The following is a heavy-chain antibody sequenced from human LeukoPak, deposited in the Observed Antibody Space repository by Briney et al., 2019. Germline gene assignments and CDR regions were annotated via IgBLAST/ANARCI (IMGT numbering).Heavy chain of an antibody. CDR3: ARERRRGVYYFDY. Sequence: PGGSLRLSCAASGFTFSSYSMNWVRQAPGKGLGWVSSISSSSSYIYYADSVKGRFTISRDNAKNSLYLQMNSLRAEDTAVYYCARERRRGVYYFDYWGQGTLVTVSS. CDR1: GFTFSSYS. CDR2: ISSSSSYI. V-gene: IGHV3-21*01. D-gene: IGHD1-1*01. J-gene: IGHJ4*02.